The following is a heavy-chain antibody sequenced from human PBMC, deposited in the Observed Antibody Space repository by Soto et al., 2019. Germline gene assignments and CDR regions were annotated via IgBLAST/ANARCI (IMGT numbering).Heavy chain of an antibody. CDR2: ISGSGGST. D-gene: IGHD2-15*01. CDR1: GFTFSSYA. CDR3: ANIRGYCSGGSCYSFDY. Sequence: PGGSLRLSCAASGFTFSSYAMSWVRQAPGKGLEWVSAISGSGGSTYYADSVKGRFTISRDNSKNTLYLQMNSLRAEDTAVYYCANIRGYCSGGSCYSFDYWGQGTLVTVSS. J-gene: IGHJ4*02. V-gene: IGHV3-23*01.